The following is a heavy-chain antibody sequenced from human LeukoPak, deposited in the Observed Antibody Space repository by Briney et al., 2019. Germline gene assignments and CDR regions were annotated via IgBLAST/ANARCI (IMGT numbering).Heavy chain of an antibody. CDR2: IKQDGSTK. D-gene: IGHD6-6*01. V-gene: IGHV3-7*01. J-gene: IGHJ4*02. CDR3: ARIGHRSSSWDY. CDR1: GFTFTSYW. Sequence: PGGSLRLSCVASGFTFTSYWMSWVRQGPGKGLEWVANIKQDGSTKYYVDSLKGRFTISRDNAKNSVFLQMSGLRVEDTAIYYCARIGHRSSSWDYWGQGTLVTVPS.